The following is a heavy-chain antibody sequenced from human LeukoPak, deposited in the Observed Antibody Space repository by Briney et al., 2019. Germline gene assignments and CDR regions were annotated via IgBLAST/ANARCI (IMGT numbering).Heavy chain of an antibody. J-gene: IGHJ4*02. D-gene: IGHD3-3*01. Sequence: PGGSLRLSCVVSGFIASSNYMSWVRQAPGKGLEWISLIYSGGTTHYADSVMGRFTISRDNSKTTLFLQMNSLKAEDTAVYYSATGGRSGVALEQWGQGTLVTVSS. V-gene: IGHV3-53*01. CDR2: IYSGGTT. CDR3: ATGGRSGVALEQ. CDR1: GFIASSNY.